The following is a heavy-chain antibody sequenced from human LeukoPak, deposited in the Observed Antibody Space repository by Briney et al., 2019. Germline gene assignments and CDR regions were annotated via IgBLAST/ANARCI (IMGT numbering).Heavy chain of an antibody. D-gene: IGHD3-22*01. CDR2: IYPGDSDT. CDR1: GYRFTSYW. J-gene: IGHJ4*02. Sequence: GESLQISCKGSGYRFTSYWIGWVRQIPGKGLEWMGIIYPGDSDTRYSPSFEGQVTISADKSMSTAYVQSSSLRAPPAAMYYRAIRFYYSLQYYFDYWGQGTLLTVSS. V-gene: IGHV5-51*01. CDR3: AIRFYYSLQYYFDY.